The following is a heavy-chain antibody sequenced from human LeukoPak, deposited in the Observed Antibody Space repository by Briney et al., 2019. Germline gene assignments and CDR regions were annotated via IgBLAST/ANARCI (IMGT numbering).Heavy chain of an antibody. D-gene: IGHD3-3*01. CDR3: AKALDDFWSGSANN. J-gene: IGHJ4*02. V-gene: IGHV3-74*01. CDR1: GFTFSTYW. CDR2: IKSDGSST. Sequence: GGSLRLSCAASGFTFSTYWMHWVRQAPGKGLVWVSRIKSDGSSTTYADSVKGRFTISRDNAKNTLYLQMNSLRAEDTAVYYCAKALDDFWSGSANNWGQGTLVTVSS.